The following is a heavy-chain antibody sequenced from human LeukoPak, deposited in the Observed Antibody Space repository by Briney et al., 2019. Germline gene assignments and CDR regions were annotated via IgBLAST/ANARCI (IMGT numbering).Heavy chain of an antibody. D-gene: IGHD2-2*01. Sequence: PSETLSLTCTVSGGSISSYYWHWIRQPPGKGLEWIGYLYYSGNTYYNPSLKGRVTMSVDTSKNQFSLKLSSVTAADTAVYYCARGNGWRIVVVPAARKFDYWGQGTLVTVSS. CDR1: GGSISSYY. CDR3: ARGNGWRIVVVPAARKFDY. CDR2: LYYSGNT. V-gene: IGHV4-59*01. J-gene: IGHJ4*02.